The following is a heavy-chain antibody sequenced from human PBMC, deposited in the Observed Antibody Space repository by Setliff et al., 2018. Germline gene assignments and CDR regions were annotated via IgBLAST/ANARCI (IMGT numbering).Heavy chain of an antibody. D-gene: IGHD3-22*01. J-gene: IGHJ6*03. CDR1: GFTFSSHG. V-gene: IGHV3-48*01. CDR3: ARLALTGYDSSGYYYALDYYYYMDV. CDR2: ISTSSSTI. Sequence: LRLSCVASGFTFSSHGMTWVRLAPGKGLEWISYISTSSSTIYYADSVKGRFTISRDNANHTLYLQMNSLRADDTAVYYCARLALTGYDSSGYYYALDYYYYMDVRGKGTTVTVSS.